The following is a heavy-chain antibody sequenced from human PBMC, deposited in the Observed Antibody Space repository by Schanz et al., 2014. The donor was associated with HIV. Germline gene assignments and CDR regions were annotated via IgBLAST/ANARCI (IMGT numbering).Heavy chain of an antibody. Sequence: QVQLVESGGGVAQPGRSLRLSCAASGFTFSTYGMHWVRQAPGKGLEWVAVISYDGRNKYYADSVKGRFTISRDNSKNTLYLQLKSLRAEDTAVYYCAKDRNYYDSRYRGKGNYYYYYGMDVWGQGTPVTVSS. CDR3: AKDRNYYDSRYRGKGNYYYYYGMDV. V-gene: IGHV3-30*18. J-gene: IGHJ6*02. CDR2: ISYDGRNK. D-gene: IGHD3-22*01. CDR1: GFTFSTYG.